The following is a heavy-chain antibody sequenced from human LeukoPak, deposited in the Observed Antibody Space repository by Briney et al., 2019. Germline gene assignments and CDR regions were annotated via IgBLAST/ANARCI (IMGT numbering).Heavy chain of an antibody. CDR1: GFTFSSYW. D-gene: IGHD6-13*01. V-gene: IGHV3-74*01. CDR2: INTDGSST. Sequence: GGSLRLSCAASGFTFSSYWMHWVRQAPGKGLVWVSRINTDGSSTSYADSVKGRFTISRDNAKNTLYLQMNSLRVEDTAVYYCARVSSSSWWALDYWGQGTLVTVSS. CDR3: ARVSSSSWWALDY. J-gene: IGHJ4*02.